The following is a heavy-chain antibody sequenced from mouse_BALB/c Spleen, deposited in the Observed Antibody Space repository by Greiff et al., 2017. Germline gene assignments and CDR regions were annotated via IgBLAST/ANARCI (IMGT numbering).Heavy chain of an antibody. Sequence: VQGVESGPGLVAPSQSLSITCTVSGFSLTSYGVHWVRQPPGKGLEWLGVIWAGGSTNYNSALMSRLSISKDNSKSQVFLKMNSLQTDDTAMYYCASIYLRDAMDYWGQGTSVTVSS. V-gene: IGHV2-9*02. CDR1: GFSLTSYG. CDR2: IWAGGST. J-gene: IGHJ4*01. CDR3: ASIYLRDAMDY. D-gene: IGHD2-1*01.